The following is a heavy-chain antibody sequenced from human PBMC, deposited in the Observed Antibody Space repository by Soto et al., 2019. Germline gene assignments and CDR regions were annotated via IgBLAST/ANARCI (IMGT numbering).Heavy chain of an antibody. J-gene: IGHJ4*02. V-gene: IGHV1-2*02. CDR2: INPNRGGT. CDR1: GYTFNGYY. CDR3: ARVNGSGYEQTFDY. Sequence: RASVKVSCKASGYTFNGYYLHWVRQAPGEGLEWMGWINPNRGGTNYVQKFQDRINMISSTSINTAYMELSRLRSDDTALYYGARVNGSGYEQTFDYWGQGTLVTVS. D-gene: IGHD5-12*01.